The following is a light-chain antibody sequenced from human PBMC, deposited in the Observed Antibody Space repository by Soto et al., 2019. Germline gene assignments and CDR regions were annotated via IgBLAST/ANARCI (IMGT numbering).Light chain of an antibody. V-gene: IGLV2-14*01. CDR1: XSDVGGYNY. Sequence: QSALTQPASVSGSPGQSIXIXCTGTXSDVGGYNYVSWYQQQSGKAPKLMIHEVSNRPSGVSSRFSGSKSGNTASLTISGLQAEDEADYYCSSYTSSRAYVFGIGTKLTVL. CDR2: EVS. J-gene: IGLJ1*01. CDR3: SSYTSSRAYV.